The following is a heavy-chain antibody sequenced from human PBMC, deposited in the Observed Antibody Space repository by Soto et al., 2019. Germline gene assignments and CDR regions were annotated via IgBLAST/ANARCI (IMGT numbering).Heavy chain of an antibody. CDR2: ILYDGKKE. J-gene: IGHJ5*02. CDR3: GKDSDFYEILTGYIDH. V-gene: IGHV3-30*18. Sequence: QVLLVESGGGVVQPGRSLRLSCAASGLTFSKYGMHWVRQAPGKGLEWVAAILYDGKKEYYADSVKGRFTISRDNSKNTLYLQMDALRIEDTALYYCGKDSDFYEILTGYIDHWGQGTPVTVS. D-gene: IGHD3-9*01. CDR1: GLTFSKYG.